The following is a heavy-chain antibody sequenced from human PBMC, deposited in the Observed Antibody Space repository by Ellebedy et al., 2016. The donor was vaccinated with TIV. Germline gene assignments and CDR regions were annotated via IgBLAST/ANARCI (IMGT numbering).Heavy chain of an antibody. D-gene: IGHD1-1*01. CDR2: ISGGGGSA. Sequence: GGSLRLSCAASGFTFSSYAMSWVRQAPGKGLEWVSTISGGGGSAYFPDSVKGRFTISRDNSKNTVYLQMNSLRVEETAVYYCSKVGGYNDGPIDYWGQGTLVTVSS. J-gene: IGHJ4*02. CDR3: SKVGGYNDGPIDY. CDR1: GFTFSSYA. V-gene: IGHV3-23*01.